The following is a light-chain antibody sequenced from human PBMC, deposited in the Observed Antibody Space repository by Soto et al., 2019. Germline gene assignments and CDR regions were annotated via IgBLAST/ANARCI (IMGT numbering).Light chain of an antibody. CDR1: QTVSISD. Sequence: EIVLTQSPGTLSLSPGERATLSCRASQTVSISDLAWYQQKPGQAPSLLVYGASSRATGTPDRFRSSGSGTDFTLTISRREPEDFAVYYWQQYGSSPRTFGQGTNVEIK. CDR3: QQYGSSPRT. V-gene: IGKV3-20*01. CDR2: GAS. J-gene: IGKJ2*01.